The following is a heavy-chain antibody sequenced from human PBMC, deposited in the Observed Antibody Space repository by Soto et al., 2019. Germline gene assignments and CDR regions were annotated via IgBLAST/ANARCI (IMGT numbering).Heavy chain of an antibody. Sequence: QVHLQGSGPGLVKPSETLSLTCTVSGGSISPYSWSGIRQPPGKGLESIGYIFYTEGTNYNPSLRSRVTISVDTSRSQFSLRLTSVTAADAAVYYCARYHSRGFYGHYWGQGTMVTVS. V-gene: IGHV4-59*08. CDR1: GGSISPYS. J-gene: IGHJ4*02. D-gene: IGHD6-19*01. CDR3: ARYHSRGFYGHY. CDR2: IFYTEGT.